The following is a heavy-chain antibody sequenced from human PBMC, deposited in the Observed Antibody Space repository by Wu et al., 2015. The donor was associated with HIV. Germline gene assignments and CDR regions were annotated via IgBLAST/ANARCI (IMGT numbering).Heavy chain of an antibody. J-gene: IGHJ3*02. Sequence: QVQLVQFGAEVKKPGSSVKVSCKASGDSFTSYAVSWVRQAPGQGLEWMGWISVFHTTRYAQALQARVTFTADESTNTVYMELRSLRFEDTAMYYCARVGLLWDQCFDIWGQGTMLTVSS. CDR3: ARVGLLWDQCFDI. D-gene: IGHD3-16*01. V-gene: IGHV1-69*12. CDR1: GDSFTSYA. CDR2: ISVFHTT.